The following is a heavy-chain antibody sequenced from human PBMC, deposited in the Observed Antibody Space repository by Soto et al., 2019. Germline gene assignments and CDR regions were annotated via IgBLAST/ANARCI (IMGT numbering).Heavy chain of an antibody. J-gene: IGHJ4*02. CDR2: IYSGETT. Sequence: GSLRLSCAASGFNVDSDYMNWVRQTPGKGLEWVASIYSGETTYYADSVRGRFTISSDKSKNTLYFQLSSLRIEDTAVYYCTRDGRGLGRLSLFEYWGQGVLVTVSS. CDR1: GFNVDSDY. D-gene: IGHD2-21*02. CDR3: TRDGRGLGRLSLFEY. V-gene: IGHV3-53*01.